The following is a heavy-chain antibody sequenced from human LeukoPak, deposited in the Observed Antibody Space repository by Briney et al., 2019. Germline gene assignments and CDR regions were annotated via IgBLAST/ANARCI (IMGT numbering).Heavy chain of an antibody. CDR3: ARDQGLGYYDWLDDY. J-gene: IGHJ4*02. Sequence: GASVKVSCKASGYTFTSYYMRWVRQAPGQGLEWMGIINPSGGSTSYAQKFQGRVTMTRDTSTSTVYMELSSLRSEDTAVYYCARDQGLGYYDWLDDYWGQGTLVTVSS. CDR2: INPSGGST. D-gene: IGHD3-9*01. CDR1: GYTFTSYY. V-gene: IGHV1-46*01.